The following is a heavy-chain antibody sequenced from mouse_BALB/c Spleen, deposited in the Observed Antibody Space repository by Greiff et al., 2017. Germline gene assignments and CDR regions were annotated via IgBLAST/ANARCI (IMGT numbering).Heavy chain of an antibody. CDR3: ARSDDGYQGFDY. J-gene: IGHJ2*01. CDR1: GYTFTNYW. CDR2: IYPGGGYT. Sequence: VQLQQSGAELVRPGTSVKISCKASGYTFTNYWLGWVKQRPGHGLEWIGDIYPGGGYTNYNEKFKGKATLTADTSSSTAYMQLSSLTSEDSAVYFCARSDDGYQGFDYWGQGTTLTVSS. D-gene: IGHD2-3*01. V-gene: IGHV1-63*02.